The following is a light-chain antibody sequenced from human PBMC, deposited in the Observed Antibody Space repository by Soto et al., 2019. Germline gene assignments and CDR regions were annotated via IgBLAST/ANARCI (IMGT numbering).Light chain of an antibody. V-gene: IGKV3-20*01. CDR1: QSVSSSF. Sequence: EIVSAQSPGTLSLSPGESATLSCRASQSVSSSFLAWYQQKAGQAPRLLIYGASRRATGIPDRFSGSGSGTDFTLTISRLEHEDFAVYYCQQYVSSPWALGQGTKVDIK. CDR2: GAS. CDR3: QQYVSSPWA. J-gene: IGKJ1*01.